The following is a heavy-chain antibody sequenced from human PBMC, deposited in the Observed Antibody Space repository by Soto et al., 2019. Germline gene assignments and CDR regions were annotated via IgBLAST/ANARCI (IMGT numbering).Heavy chain of an antibody. J-gene: IGHJ4*02. CDR3: ARDRGRIFDL. V-gene: IGHV3-48*02. D-gene: IGHD3-10*01. Sequence: GGSLRLSCAASGFTFSSYYMHWVRQAPGKGLEWVSYIVSGGSPTYYADSVKGRFTISRDNAKNSLYLQMNSLRDEDTAIYYCARDRGRIFDLWGQGTLVTVSS. CDR1: GFTFSSYY. CDR2: IVSGGSPT.